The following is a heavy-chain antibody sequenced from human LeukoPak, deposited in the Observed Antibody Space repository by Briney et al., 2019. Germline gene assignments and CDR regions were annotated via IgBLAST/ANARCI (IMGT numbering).Heavy chain of an antibody. CDR3: ATAWGSYRRQSDY. J-gene: IGHJ4*02. D-gene: IGHD3-16*02. V-gene: IGHV3-53*01. CDR2: IYSGGST. Sequence: PGGSLRLSCAAPGFTVSSNYMSWVRQAPGKGLEWVSVIYSGGSTYYADSVKGRFTISRDNSKNTLYLQMNSLRAEDTAVYYCATAWGSYRRQSDYWGQGTLVTVSS. CDR1: GFTVSSNY.